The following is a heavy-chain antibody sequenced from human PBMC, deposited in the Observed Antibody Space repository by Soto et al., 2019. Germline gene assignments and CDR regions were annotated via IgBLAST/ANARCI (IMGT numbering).Heavy chain of an antibody. Sequence: QVQLVQSGADVKKPWSSVKVSCKASGGTFSSYAISWVRQAPGPGLEWMGGIIPIFGTANYAQKFQGRVTITADEATSTAYMELSSLRSEDTAVYYCARDQSWDQLWFPRMDVWGQGTTVTVSS. CDR2: IIPIFGTA. V-gene: IGHV1-69*01. D-gene: IGHD5-18*01. J-gene: IGHJ6*02. CDR3: ARDQSWDQLWFPRMDV. CDR1: GGTFSSYA.